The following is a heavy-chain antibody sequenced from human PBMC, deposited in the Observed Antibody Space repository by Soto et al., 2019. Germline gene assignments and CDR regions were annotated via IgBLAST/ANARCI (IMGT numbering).Heavy chain of an antibody. CDR1: GYTFTSYD. J-gene: IGHJ6*02. D-gene: IGHD5-12*01. Sequence: PGPSVKVSCKASGYTFTSYDINWVRQATGQGLEWMGWMNPNSGNTGYAQKFQGRVTMTRNTSISTAYMELSSLRSEDTAVYYCARISGLATAGYYYYCRSVSDQGPTGTVS. CDR2: MNPNSGNT. CDR3: ARISGLATAGYYYYCRSV. V-gene: IGHV1-8*01.